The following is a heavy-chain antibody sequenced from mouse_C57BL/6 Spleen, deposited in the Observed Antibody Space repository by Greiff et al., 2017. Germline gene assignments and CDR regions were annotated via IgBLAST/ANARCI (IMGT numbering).Heavy chain of an antibody. V-gene: IGHV1-26*01. CDR2: INPNNGGT. J-gene: IGHJ3*01. D-gene: IGHD2-2*01. CDR3: ARGGGLRRGSGLAY. CDR1: GYTFTDYY. Sequence: VQLQQSGPELVKPGASVKISCKASGYTFTDYYMNWVKQSHGKSLEWIGDINPNNGGTSYNQKFKGKATLTVEKSSSTAYRELRSLTSEDSAVYYCARGGGLRRGSGLAYWGQGTLVTVSA.